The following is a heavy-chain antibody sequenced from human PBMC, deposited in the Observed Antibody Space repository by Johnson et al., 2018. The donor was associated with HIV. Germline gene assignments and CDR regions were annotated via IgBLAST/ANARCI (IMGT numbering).Heavy chain of an antibody. CDR2: ISGSGGST. Sequence: VQLVEFGGGVVQPGGSLRLSCAASGFTFSSYAMSWVRQAPGKGLEWVSTISGSGGSTYYADSVTGRFTISRDNSKNTLYLQMNSLRAEDTAVYYCANGWFSGAFDIWGQGTMVTVSS. CDR1: GFTFSSYA. D-gene: IGHD3-10*01. V-gene: IGHV3-23*04. J-gene: IGHJ3*02. CDR3: ANGWFSGAFDI.